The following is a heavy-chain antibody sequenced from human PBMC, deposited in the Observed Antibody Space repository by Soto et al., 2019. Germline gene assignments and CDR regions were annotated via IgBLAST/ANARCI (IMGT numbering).Heavy chain of an antibody. CDR3: AKDLVITFGGVIVIGDYYMDV. Sequence: GGSLRLSCAASGFTFSSYAMSWVRQAPGKGLEWVSAISGSGGSTYYADSVKGRFTISRDNSKNTLYLQMNSLRAEDTAVYYCAKDLVITFGGVIVIGDYYMDVWGKGTTVTVSS. CDR1: GFTFSSYA. V-gene: IGHV3-23*01. CDR2: ISGSGGST. J-gene: IGHJ6*03. D-gene: IGHD3-16*02.